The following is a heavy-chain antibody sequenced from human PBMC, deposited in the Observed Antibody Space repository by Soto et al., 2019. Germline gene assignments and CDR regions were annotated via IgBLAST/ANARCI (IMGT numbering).Heavy chain of an antibody. CDR2: ISAYNGKT. D-gene: IGHD3-10*01. CDR3: ARLTMAQDAFDI. CDR1: GYTFTSYG. V-gene: IGHV1-18*01. J-gene: IGHJ3*02. Sequence: QVQLEQSGAEVKKPGASVKVSCKASGYTFTSYGTSWVRQAPGHGLERMGWISAYNGKTNYAQKLQGRVTMTTDTSTSTAYMELRSLRSDDTAVYYCARLTMAQDAFDIWGQGTMVTVSS.